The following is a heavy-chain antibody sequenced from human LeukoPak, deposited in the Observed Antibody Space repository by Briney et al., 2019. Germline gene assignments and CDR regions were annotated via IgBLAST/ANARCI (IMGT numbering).Heavy chain of an antibody. V-gene: IGHV4-59*01. CDR1: GGSITSYY. J-gene: IGHJ4*02. D-gene: IGHD3-10*01. Sequence: SETLSLTCIVSGGSITSYYWSWIRQPPGKGLEWIGYMYYSGSANYNPFLKSRVIISVDTSKNQFSLKLRSVTAADTAVCFCAGRPSYHGSHYFDYWGQGTLVTVSS. CDR3: AGRPSYHGSHYFDY. CDR2: MYYSGSA.